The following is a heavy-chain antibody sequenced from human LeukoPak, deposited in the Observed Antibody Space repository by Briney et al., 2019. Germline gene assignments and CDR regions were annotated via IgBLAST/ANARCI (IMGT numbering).Heavy chain of an antibody. CDR1: GGSISSYY. V-gene: IGHV4-59*01. J-gene: IGHJ6*04. CDR3: ARAPKTVTMVRGVIISAVDV. Sequence: SETLSLTCTVSGGSISSYYWSWIRQPPGQGLERIGYIYYSGSTNYNPSLKSRVTISVDTSKNQFSLKLSSVTAADTAVYYCARAPKTVTMVRGVIISAVDVWGKGTTVTVSS. D-gene: IGHD3-10*01. CDR2: IYYSGST.